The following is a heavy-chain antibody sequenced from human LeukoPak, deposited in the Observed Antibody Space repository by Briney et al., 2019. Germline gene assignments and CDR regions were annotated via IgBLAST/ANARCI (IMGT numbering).Heavy chain of an antibody. Sequence: KPSETLSLTCTVSGGSISSSSYYWGWIRQPPGKGLEWIVSIYYSGSTYYNPSLKSRVTISVDTSKNQFSLKLSSVTAADTAVYYCARGEPPLRFLEWLLAFDYWGQGTLVTVSS. CDR3: ARGEPPLRFLEWLLAFDY. D-gene: IGHD3-3*01. CDR1: GGSISSSSYY. CDR2: IYYSGST. J-gene: IGHJ4*02. V-gene: IGHV4-39*07.